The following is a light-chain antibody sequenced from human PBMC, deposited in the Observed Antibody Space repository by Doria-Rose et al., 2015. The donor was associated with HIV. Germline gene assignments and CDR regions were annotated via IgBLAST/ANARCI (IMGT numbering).Light chain of an antibody. CDR1: QSFSSTY. CDR3: HQYGTSWT. CDR2: DGS. Sequence: EIVSTQSPGTLSLSPGERATLSCRASQSFSSTYLAWYQQTPGQAPSLLIYDGSTRATGIPGRFSASGCGTDFTLTINRLEPEDFALYYCHQYGTSWTFGQGTKVEI. V-gene: IGKV3-20*01. J-gene: IGKJ1*01.